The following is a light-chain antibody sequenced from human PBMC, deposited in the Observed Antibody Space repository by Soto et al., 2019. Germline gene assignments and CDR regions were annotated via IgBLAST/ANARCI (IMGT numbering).Light chain of an antibody. CDR2: DAY. CDR3: QQRHMWPIT. J-gene: IGKJ5*01. V-gene: IGKV3-11*01. CDR1: QSFRGL. Sequence: EVVLTQSPVTLSLSPGERATLSCRASQSFRGLLAWYQQKPGQAPRLLIYDAYNRATGIPPRFSGSGSGTDFTLTLSSREPEDSAVYYCQQRHMWPITFGQGTRLEIK.